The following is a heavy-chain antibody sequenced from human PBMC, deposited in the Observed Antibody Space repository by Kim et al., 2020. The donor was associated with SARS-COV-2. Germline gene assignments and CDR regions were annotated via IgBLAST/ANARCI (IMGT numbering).Heavy chain of an antibody. V-gene: IGHV3-30*02. D-gene: IGHD6-19*01. J-gene: IGHJ4*02. Sequence: YYADSVKGRFTISRDNSKNTLYLQMNSLRAEDTAVYYCAKADLISVALDYWGQGTLVTVSS. CDR3: AKADLISVALDY.